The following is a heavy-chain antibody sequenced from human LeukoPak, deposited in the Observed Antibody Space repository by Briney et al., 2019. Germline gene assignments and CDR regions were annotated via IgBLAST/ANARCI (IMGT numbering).Heavy chain of an antibody. V-gene: IGHV1-3*03. CDR3: ARERGGTYYSDYYDF. CDR1: GYTFTRFS. J-gene: IGHJ4*02. Sequence: GASVKVSCKASGYTFTRFSLHWVRQAPGQSLEWMGWINPGNGDTKYSPEFQGRVTITRDTSATTAYMELTSLKSEDMAVYYCARERGGTYYSDYYDFWGQGTLVSVSS. CDR2: INPGNGDT. D-gene: IGHD1-26*01.